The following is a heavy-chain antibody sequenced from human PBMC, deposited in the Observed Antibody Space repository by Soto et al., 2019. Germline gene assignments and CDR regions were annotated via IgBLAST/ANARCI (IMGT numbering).Heavy chain of an antibody. Sequence: SETLSLTCTVSGGSISSSSYHWGWIRQPPGKGLEWIGSIYYSGTTYYNPSLESQITISVDTSKNQFSLKLSSVTAADTAVYHCAKDGCPDGICYVRDHWFGPWGQGAQVTVSS. CDR1: GGSISSSSYH. V-gene: IGHV4-39*02. D-gene: IGHD2-8*01. CDR3: AKDGCPDGICYVRDHWFGP. J-gene: IGHJ5*02. CDR2: IYYSGTT.